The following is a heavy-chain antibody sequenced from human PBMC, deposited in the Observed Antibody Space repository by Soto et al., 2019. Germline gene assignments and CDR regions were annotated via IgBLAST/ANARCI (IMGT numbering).Heavy chain of an antibody. CDR2: ISGSGGST. CDR3: AKPVGVTSMPNHYYYYMDV. V-gene: IGHV3-23*01. Sequence: EVQLLESGGGLVQPGGSLRLSCAASGFTFSSYAMSWVRQAPGKGLEWVSAISGSGGSTYYADSVKGRFTISRDNSKNTLYLQMNSLRAEDTAVYYCAKPVGVTSMPNHYYYYMDVWGKGTTVTVSS. CDR1: GFTFSSYA. J-gene: IGHJ6*03. D-gene: IGHD3-10*01.